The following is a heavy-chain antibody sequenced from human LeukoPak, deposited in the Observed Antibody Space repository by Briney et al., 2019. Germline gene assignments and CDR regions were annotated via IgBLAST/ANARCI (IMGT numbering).Heavy chain of an antibody. CDR3: AREGYYYDSSGYLFDY. CDR1: GFTFSSYE. V-gene: IGHV3-48*03. D-gene: IGHD3-22*01. Sequence: GGSLRLSCAASGFTFSSYEMNWVRQAPGKGLEWVPYISSSGSTIYYADSVKGRFTISRDNAKNSLYLQMNSLRAEDTAVYYCAREGYYYDSSGYLFDYWGQGTLVTVSS. CDR2: ISSSGSTI. J-gene: IGHJ4*02.